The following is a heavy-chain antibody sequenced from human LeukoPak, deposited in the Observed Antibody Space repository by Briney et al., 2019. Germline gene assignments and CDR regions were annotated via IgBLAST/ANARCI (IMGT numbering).Heavy chain of an antibody. CDR1: GFRLEAYA. V-gene: IGHV3-43*02. D-gene: IGHD2/OR15-2a*01. CDR3: ETWAFYFGLDV. Sequence: GGSLRLFCAASGFRLEAYAMHWVRHVPGKGLGWVSHLKKDGDRTYYVDCVKGRFTISRDNSKNSLYLQMNSLRSEDTALYYCETWAFYFGLDVWGQGITVTVSS. CDR2: LKKDGDRT. J-gene: IGHJ6*02.